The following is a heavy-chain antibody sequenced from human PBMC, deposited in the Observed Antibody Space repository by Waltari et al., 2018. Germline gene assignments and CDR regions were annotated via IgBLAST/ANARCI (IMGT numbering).Heavy chain of an antibody. V-gene: IGHV4-4*09. CDR3: ARSRWVAYNLIYFDY. Sequence: QVQLQESGPGLVKPSETLSLTCTVSGGSISTYYWSWIRQPPGKGLEWIGYIYTSGSTTYNPSLKSRVTISVDTSKNQFSLKLTSVAAADTAVYYCARSRWVAYNLIYFDYWGQGALVTVSS. D-gene: IGHD1-1*01. J-gene: IGHJ4*02. CDR1: GGSISTYY. CDR2: IYTSGST.